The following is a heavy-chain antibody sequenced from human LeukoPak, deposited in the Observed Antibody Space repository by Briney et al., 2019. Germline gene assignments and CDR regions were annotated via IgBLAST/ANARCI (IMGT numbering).Heavy chain of an antibody. CDR2: IYHSGST. CDR3: TRDRSALDT. Sequence: ASETLSLTCTVSGYSISSGYYWGWIRQPPGKGLEWIGSIYHSGSTYYNPSLKSRVTISVDTSKNQFSLKLSSVTAADTAVYYCTRDRSALDTWGQGTMVTVSS. J-gene: IGHJ3*02. CDR1: GYSISSGYY. V-gene: IGHV4-38-2*02.